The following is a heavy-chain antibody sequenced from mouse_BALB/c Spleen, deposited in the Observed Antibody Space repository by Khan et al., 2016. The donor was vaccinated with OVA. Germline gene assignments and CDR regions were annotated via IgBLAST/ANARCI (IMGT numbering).Heavy chain of an antibody. Sequence: VRLQQSGTVLARPGTSVRMSCKASGYIFTDYLMHWVKQRPGQSLEWIGSIYPGNNDASYNQKFKDKAKLTSVPSANTAYMDFSSLTNEDSAVFYCTRAGYGAFAFWGQGTLVTVSA. CDR1: GYIFTDYL. CDR3: TRAGYGAFAF. J-gene: IGHJ3*01. D-gene: IGHD1-1*01. V-gene: IGHV1-5*01. CDR2: IYPGNNDA.